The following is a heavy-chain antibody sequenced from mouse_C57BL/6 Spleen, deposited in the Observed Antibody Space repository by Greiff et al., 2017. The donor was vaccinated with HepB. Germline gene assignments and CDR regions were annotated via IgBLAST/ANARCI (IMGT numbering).Heavy chain of an antibody. Sequence: EVQLQQSGPGLVKPSQSLSLTCSVTGYSITSGYYWNWIRQFPGNKLEWMGYISYDGSNNYNPSLKNRISITRDTSKNQFFLKLNSVTTEDTATYYCARRWLLYAMDYWGQGTSVTVSS. CDR3: ARRWLLYAMDY. CDR2: ISYDGSN. D-gene: IGHD2-3*01. V-gene: IGHV3-6*01. J-gene: IGHJ4*01. CDR1: GYSITSGYY.